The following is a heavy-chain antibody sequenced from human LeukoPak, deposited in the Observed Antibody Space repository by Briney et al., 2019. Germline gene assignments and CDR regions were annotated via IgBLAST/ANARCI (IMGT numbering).Heavy chain of an antibody. Sequence: ASVKVSCKASGYTFTSYVISWVRQAPGQGLEWMGWISAYNGNTNYAQKLQGRVTMTTDTSTSTAYMELRSLRSDDTAVYYCASEEYCGGDCYSSQDAFDIWGQGTMVTVSS. CDR3: ASEEYCGGDCYSSQDAFDI. V-gene: IGHV1-18*01. CDR1: GYTFTSYV. J-gene: IGHJ3*02. D-gene: IGHD2-21*02. CDR2: ISAYNGNT.